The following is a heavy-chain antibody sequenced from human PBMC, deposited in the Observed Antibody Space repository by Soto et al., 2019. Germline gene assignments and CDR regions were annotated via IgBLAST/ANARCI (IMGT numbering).Heavy chain of an antibody. CDR1: GGSISSYY. J-gene: IGHJ4*02. CDR3: ARLIHCKTTSCYFDY. CDR2: IYYSGST. D-gene: IGHD2-2*01. Sequence: SETLSLTCTVSGGSISSYYLSWIRQPPGKGLEWIGYIYYSGSTNYNPSLKSRVTISGDTSKNQFSLKLSSVTAADTAVFYCARLIHCKTTSCYFDYWGQGTLVTVSS. V-gene: IGHV4-59*08.